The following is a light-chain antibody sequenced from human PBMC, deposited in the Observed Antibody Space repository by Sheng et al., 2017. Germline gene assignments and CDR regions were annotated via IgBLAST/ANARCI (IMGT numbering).Light chain of an antibody. CDR2: AAS. J-gene: IGKJ3*01. Sequence: DIQLTQSPSFLSASVGDRVTITCRASQGISSYLAWYQQKPGKAPKLLIYAASTLQSGVPSRFSGSGSGTEFTLTISSLQPEDFATYYCQQLNSYPLTFGPRT. CDR1: QGISSY. CDR3: QQLNSYPLT. V-gene: IGKV1-9*01.